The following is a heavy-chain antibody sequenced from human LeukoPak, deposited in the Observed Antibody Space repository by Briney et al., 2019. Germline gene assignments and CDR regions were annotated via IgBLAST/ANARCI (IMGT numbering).Heavy chain of an antibody. CDR3: ARGASPKDAVFFDY. V-gene: IGHV4-61*02. D-gene: IGHD3-16*01. Sequence: SETLSLTCSVPGVSITSGSYYWGWVRQSAGKGLEWIGLVHSSGDIYHNAAFRSRAAVSGDASKNQFSLQLNSVAAADTAVYYCARGASPKDAVFFDYWGQGALITVSS. CDR1: GVSITSGSYY. CDR2: VHSSGDI. J-gene: IGHJ4*02.